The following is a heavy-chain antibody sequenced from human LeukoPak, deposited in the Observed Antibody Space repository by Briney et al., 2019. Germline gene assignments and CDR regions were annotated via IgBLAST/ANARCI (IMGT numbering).Heavy chain of an antibody. D-gene: IGHD3-16*02. V-gene: IGHV4-59*01. Sequence: PSETLSLTCTVSGGSISSYYWSWIRQPPGKGLEWIGYIYYSGSTNYNPSLKSRVTISVDTSKNQFSLKLSSVTAADTAVYYCARNIMITFGGVIVHPTNAFDIWGQGTMVTVSS. CDR1: GGSISSYY. CDR2: IYYSGST. CDR3: ARNIMITFGGVIVHPTNAFDI. J-gene: IGHJ3*02.